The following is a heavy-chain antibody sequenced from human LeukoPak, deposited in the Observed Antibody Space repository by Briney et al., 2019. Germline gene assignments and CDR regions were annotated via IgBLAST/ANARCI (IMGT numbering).Heavy chain of an antibody. Sequence: ASVKVSCKASGYTLTSYDINWVRQATGQGLEWMGWMNPNSGNTGYAQKFQGRVTMTRNTSISTAYMELSSLRSEDTAVYYCARLSSYGSGSYYNYYYYYMDVWGKGTTVTISS. V-gene: IGHV1-8*01. CDR3: ARLSSYGSGSYYNYYYYYMDV. CDR2: MNPNSGNT. D-gene: IGHD3-10*01. CDR1: GYTLTSYD. J-gene: IGHJ6*03.